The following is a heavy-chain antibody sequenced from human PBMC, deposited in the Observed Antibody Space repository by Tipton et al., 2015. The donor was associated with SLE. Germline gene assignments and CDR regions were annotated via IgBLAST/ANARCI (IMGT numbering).Heavy chain of an antibody. D-gene: IGHD2-15*01. V-gene: IGHV3-23*01. CDR1: GFTFNNYA. Sequence: SLRLSCEASGFTFNNYAMSWVRQAPGKGLEWVSGISDGGATFYADSVKGRFTISRDNFKKTLHLQMSSLRAEDTAVYYCAKGPLCSGGRCPRDYYYYYMDVWGKGTTVTVSS. CDR2: ISDGGAT. J-gene: IGHJ6*03. CDR3: AKGPLCSGGRCPRDYYYYYMDV.